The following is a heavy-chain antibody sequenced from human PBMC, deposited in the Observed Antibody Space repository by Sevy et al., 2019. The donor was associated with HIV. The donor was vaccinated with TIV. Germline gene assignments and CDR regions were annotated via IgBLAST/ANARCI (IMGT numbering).Heavy chain of an antibody. CDR1: GFTFSNYA. Sequence: GGSLRLSCAASGFTFSNYAMNGVRQAPRKGLEWVSGISGSGGSGDKTNYADSVKGRFTISRDDSKNSLYLQLNSLRAEDTAIYYCARKYDSSGYFDYWGQGTLVTVSS. CDR2: ISGSGGSGDKT. V-gene: IGHV3-23*01. CDR3: ARKYDSSGYFDY. D-gene: IGHD3-22*01. J-gene: IGHJ4*02.